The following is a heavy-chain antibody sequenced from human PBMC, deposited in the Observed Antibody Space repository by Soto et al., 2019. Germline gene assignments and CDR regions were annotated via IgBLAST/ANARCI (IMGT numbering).Heavy chain of an antibody. Sequence: SETLSLTCTVSGGSISSGDYYWSWIRQPPGKGLEWIGYIYYSGSTYYNPSLKSRVTISVDTSKNQFSLKLSSVTAADTAVYYCARAGGYPPTSYYGMDVWGQGTTVTVSS. J-gene: IGHJ6*02. D-gene: IGHD3-22*01. CDR2: IYYSGST. CDR3: ARAGGYPPTSYYGMDV. V-gene: IGHV4-30-4*01. CDR1: GGSISSGDYY.